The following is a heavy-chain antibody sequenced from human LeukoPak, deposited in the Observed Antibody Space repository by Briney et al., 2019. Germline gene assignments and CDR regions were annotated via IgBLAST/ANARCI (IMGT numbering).Heavy chain of an antibody. V-gene: IGHV1-18*01. J-gene: IGHJ4*02. Sequence: ASVKVSCKASGYTFTNYYISWVRQAPGQGLEWMGWISAYNGNTNYAQKLQGRVTMTTDTSTSTAYMELRSLRSDDTAVYYCARDRGTVVTLEYFDYWGQGTLVTVSS. CDR2: ISAYNGNT. D-gene: IGHD4-23*01. CDR3: ARDRGTVVTLEYFDY. CDR1: GYTFTNYY.